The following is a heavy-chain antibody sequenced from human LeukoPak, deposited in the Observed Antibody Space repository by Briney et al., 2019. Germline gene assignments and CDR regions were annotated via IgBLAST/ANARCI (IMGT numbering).Heavy chain of an antibody. J-gene: IGHJ4*02. V-gene: IGHV4-59*01. CDR2: IYYSGST. CDR1: GGSISSYY. Sequence: PSETLSLTCTVSGGSISSYYWSWIRQPPGKGLEWIGYIYYSGSTNYNPSLKSRVTISVDTSKYQFSLKLSSVTAADTAVYYCARSTPLAVAGNNFDYWGQGTLVTVSS. CDR3: ARSTPLAVAGNNFDY. D-gene: IGHD6-19*01.